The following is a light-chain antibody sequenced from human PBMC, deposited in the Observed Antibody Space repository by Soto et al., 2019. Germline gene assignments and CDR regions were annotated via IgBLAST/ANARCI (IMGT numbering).Light chain of an antibody. J-gene: IGLJ1*01. V-gene: IGLV2-23*02. CDR3: CSYAGSSTFLYV. CDR1: SSDVGSYNL. CDR2: EVS. Sequence: SVLTQPASVSGSPGQSITISCTGTSSDVGSYNLVSWYQQHPGKAPKLMIYEVSKRPSGVSNRFSGSKSGNTASLTISGLQAEDDADYYCCSYAGSSTFLYVFGPGTKAPS.